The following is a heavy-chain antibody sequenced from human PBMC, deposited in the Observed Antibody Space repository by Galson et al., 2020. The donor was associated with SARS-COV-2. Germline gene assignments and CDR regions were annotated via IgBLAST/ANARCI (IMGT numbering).Heavy chain of an antibody. CDR1: GYTFTGYY. Sequence: ASVKVSCKASGYTFTGYYMHWVRQAPGQGLEWMGWINPNSGGTNYAQKFQGRVTMTRDTSISTAYMELSRLRSDDTAVYYCASARGYYGSGSYYTFDYWCQGTLVTVSS. V-gene: IGHV1-2*02. CDR3: ASARGYYGSGSYYTFDY. J-gene: IGHJ4*02. CDR2: INPNSGGT. D-gene: IGHD3-10*01.